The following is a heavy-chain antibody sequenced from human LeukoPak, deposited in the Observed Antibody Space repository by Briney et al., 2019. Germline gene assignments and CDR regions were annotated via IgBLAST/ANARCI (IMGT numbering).Heavy chain of an antibody. V-gene: IGHV3-23*01. Sequence: GGSLRLSCAASGFTFSSYAMSWVRQAPGKGLEWVSTISGSGGSTYYADSVKGRFTISRDNSKSTLYLQMNSLRAEDTAVYYCAKQGTTVTTFNWFDPWGQGTLVTVSS. CDR2: ISGSGGST. CDR3: AKQGTTVTTFNWFDP. D-gene: IGHD4-17*01. J-gene: IGHJ5*02. CDR1: GFTFSSYA.